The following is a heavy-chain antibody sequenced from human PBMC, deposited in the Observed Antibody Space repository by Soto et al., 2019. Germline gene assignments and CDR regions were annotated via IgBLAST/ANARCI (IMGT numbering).Heavy chain of an antibody. J-gene: IGHJ3*01. Sequence: GGSLRLSCAASGFTFSGSAMHWVRQASGEGLEWVGRIRSKANSYATAYAASVKGRFTISRDDSKNTAYLQMNSLKTEDTAVYYCTRHGSPQNWGQGTMVTVSS. CDR3: TRHGSPQN. D-gene: IGHD1-1*01. CDR1: GFTFSGSA. CDR2: IRSKANSYAT. V-gene: IGHV3-73*01.